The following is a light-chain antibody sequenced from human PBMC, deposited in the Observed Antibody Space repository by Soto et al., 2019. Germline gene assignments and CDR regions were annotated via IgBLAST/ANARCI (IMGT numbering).Light chain of an antibody. CDR1: QSINNY. V-gene: IGKV3-11*01. Sequence: EIVLTQSPVTLSLSPGERATLSCRASQSINNYLAWYQQKPGQAPRLLIYDATNRATGIPARFSGSGSGTVFTLTISSLEAEDFAVYYCQQRFNWQVTFGQGTRLDIK. CDR3: QQRFNWQVT. CDR2: DAT. J-gene: IGKJ5*01.